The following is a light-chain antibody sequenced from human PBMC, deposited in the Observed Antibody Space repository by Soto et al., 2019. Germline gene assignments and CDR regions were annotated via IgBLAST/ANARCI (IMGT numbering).Light chain of an antibody. CDR2: GAS. CDR1: QRLRGT. CDR3: QQSYTTVYT. J-gene: IGKJ2*01. Sequence: DIRMTQSPSCLSASVRDGVNMXCRASQRLRGTLSWYQHKPGKAPKLLIYGASTLQSGGPSRFSGLGSATDFARTITSLQPDDSATYYGQQSYTTVYTFGQGTKVDIK. V-gene: IGKV1-39*01.